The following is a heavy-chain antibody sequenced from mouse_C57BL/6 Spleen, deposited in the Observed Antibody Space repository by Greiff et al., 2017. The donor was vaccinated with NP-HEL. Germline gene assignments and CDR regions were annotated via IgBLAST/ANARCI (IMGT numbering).Heavy chain of an antibody. CDR3: ARDKRAMDY. CDR2: ISDGGSYT. CDR1: GFTFSSYA. Sequence: EVKVVESGGGLVKPGGSLKLSCAASGFTFSSYAMSWVRQTPEKRLEWVATISDGGSYTYYPDNVKGRFTISRDNAKNNLYLQMSHLKSEDTAMYYCARDKRAMDYWGQGTSVTVSS. V-gene: IGHV5-4*01. J-gene: IGHJ4*01.